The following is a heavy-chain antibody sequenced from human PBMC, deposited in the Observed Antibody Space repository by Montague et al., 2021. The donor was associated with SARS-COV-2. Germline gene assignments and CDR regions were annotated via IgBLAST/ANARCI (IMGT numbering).Heavy chain of an antibody. CDR3: VRDHPYGGPRGAYDI. CDR2: IYDGGAV. CDR1: GGSITGYY. Sequence: SETLSLTCTVSGGSITGYYWSWLRRSPGKGLEWIAYIYDGGAVNYNPSLWSRATISTDTSKNQLSLKVNSVTAADTAVYYCVRDHPYGGPRGAYDIWGQGTVVTVSS. D-gene: IGHD4-23*01. J-gene: IGHJ3*02. V-gene: IGHV4-59*01.